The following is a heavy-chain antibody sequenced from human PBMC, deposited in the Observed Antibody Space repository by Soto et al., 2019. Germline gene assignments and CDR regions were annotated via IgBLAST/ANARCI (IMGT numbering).Heavy chain of an antibody. J-gene: IGHJ3*02. D-gene: IGHD1-26*01. CDR2: ISEYNGNR. CDR1: GYPFTSYG. CDR3: ARGRIVASIHDAFEI. V-gene: IGHV1-18*01. Sequence: QGHLLQSGDEVKTPGASVRVSCRASGYPFTSYGISWVRQAPGQGLEWVAWISEYNGNRDTAQKLQGRVTMTLDTATDTAHMELGDLTSADTAVYYCARGRIVASIHDAFEIWGQGTKVTVSS.